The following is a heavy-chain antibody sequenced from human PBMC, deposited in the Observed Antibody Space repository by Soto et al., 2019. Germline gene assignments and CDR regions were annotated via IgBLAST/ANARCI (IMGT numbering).Heavy chain of an antibody. CDR1: GGSFSGYY. V-gene: IGHV4-34*01. D-gene: IGHD6-6*01. CDR3: ARGVFSGAARRGYYYYYGMDV. CDR2: INHSGST. Sequence: PSETLCLTCAVYGGSFSGYYWSGIRQPPGKGLEWIGEINHSGSTNYNPSLKSRVTISVDTSKNQFSLKLSSVTAADTAVYYCARGVFSGAARRGYYYYYGMDVWGQGTTVTVSS. J-gene: IGHJ6*02.